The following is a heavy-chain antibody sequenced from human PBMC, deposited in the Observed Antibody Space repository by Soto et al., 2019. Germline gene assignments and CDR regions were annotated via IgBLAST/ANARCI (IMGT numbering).Heavy chain of an antibody. D-gene: IGHD3-16*02. J-gene: IGHJ4*02. Sequence: SETLSLTCTVSGGSISSYYWSWIRQPPGKGLEWIGYIYYSGSTNYNPSLKSRVTISVDTSKNQFSLKLSSVNAADTAVYYCTRRVDYVWGSYRYSPYFDYWGKGTVVTVSS. V-gene: IGHV4-59*08. CDR1: GGSISSYY. CDR2: IYYSGST. CDR3: TRRVDYVWGSYRYSPYFDY.